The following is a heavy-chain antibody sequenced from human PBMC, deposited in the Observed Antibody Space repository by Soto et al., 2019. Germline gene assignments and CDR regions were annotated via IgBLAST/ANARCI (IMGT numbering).Heavy chain of an antibody. CDR3: ASYSGKYQGPIDY. D-gene: IGHD1-26*01. J-gene: IGHJ4*02. V-gene: IGHV3-30*03. CDR1: GFTFSHYG. CDR2: ISYDGSNK. Sequence: QVQLVESGGGVVQPGRSLRLSFAASGFTFSHYGIHWVRQAPGKGLEWLAVISYDGSNKHYADSVKGRFTVSRDNSKNTLYLQMNSQRAEDTAVYFCASYSGKYQGPIDYWGQGTLVTVSS.